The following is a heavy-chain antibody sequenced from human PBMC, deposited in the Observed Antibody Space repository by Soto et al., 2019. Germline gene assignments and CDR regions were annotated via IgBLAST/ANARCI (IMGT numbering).Heavy chain of an antibody. CDR2: ISVSGGTT. CDR3: AKNAGGYSYGPFDY. D-gene: IGHD5-18*01. CDR1: GFTFSSYA. Sequence: EVQLLESGGGLVQPGGSLRLSCAASGFTFSSYAMSWVRQAPGKGLEWVSSISVSGGTTYYPDSVKGRVTISRDNSENTLYLQMNRLRAEDTAVYYCAKNAGGYSYGPFDYWGQGTLVTVSS. V-gene: IGHV3-23*01. J-gene: IGHJ4*02.